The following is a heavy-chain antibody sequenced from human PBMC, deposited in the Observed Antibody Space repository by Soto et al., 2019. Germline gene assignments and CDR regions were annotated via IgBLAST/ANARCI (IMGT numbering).Heavy chain of an antibody. CDR1: GGSSQIYY. D-gene: IGHD4-17*01. V-gene: IGHV4-59*01. CDR3: ARSTGYGDTYFDY. J-gene: IGHJ4*02. Sequence: GGSSQIYYWNWVRQPPGKGLECIGYMYYGGSTNYNPSLKSRVTVSGDTSKNEFSLKLRSVTAADTAVYYCARSTGYGDTYFDYWGQGTLVTVSS. CDR2: MYYGGST.